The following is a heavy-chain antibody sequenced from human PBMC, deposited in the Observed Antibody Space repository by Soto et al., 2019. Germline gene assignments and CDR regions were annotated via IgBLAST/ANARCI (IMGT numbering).Heavy chain of an antibody. V-gene: IGHV1-18*01. D-gene: IGHD2-21*02. CDR1: GYTFTSYG. CDR2: ISAYNGNT. CDR3: ARIRAGGVVVVTAIDY. J-gene: IGHJ4*02. Sequence: ASVKVSCKASGYTFTSYGISWVRQAPGQGLEWMGWISAYNGNTNYAQKLQGRVTMTTDTSTSTAYMELRSLRSDDTAVYYCARIRAGGVVVVTAIDYWGQGTLVTVSS.